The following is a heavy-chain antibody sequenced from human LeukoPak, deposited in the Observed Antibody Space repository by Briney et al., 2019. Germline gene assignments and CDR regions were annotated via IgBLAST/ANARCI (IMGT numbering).Heavy chain of an antibody. Sequence: ASVKVSCKASGYTFTSYYMHWVRQAPGQGLEWMGIINPSGGSTSYAQKFQGRVTMTRDMSTSTVYMELSSLRSEDTAVYYCARVGVAAQIAIYYYYYMDVWGKGTTVTVSS. D-gene: IGHD6-13*01. CDR3: ARVGVAAQIAIYYYYYMDV. J-gene: IGHJ6*03. V-gene: IGHV1-46*01. CDR2: INPSGGST. CDR1: GYTFTSYY.